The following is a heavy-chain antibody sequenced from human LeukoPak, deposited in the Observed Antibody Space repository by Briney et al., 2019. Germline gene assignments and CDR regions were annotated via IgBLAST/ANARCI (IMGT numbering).Heavy chain of an antibody. J-gene: IGHJ4*02. CDR1: GFTFSAFG. V-gene: IGHV3-48*04. CDR2: ISSSGSTK. D-gene: IGHD6-13*01. CDR3: ATGQGSRWDN. Sequence: PGGSLRLSCAASGFTFSAFGMHWVRQAPGKGLEWVSYISSSGSTKYYADSVKGRFTISRDNAKNSLYLQMDSLRGEDTAVYYCATGQGSRWDNWGLGTLVTVSS.